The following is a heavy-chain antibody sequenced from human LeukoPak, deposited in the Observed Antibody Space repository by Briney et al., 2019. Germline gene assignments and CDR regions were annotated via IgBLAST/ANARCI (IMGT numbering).Heavy chain of an antibody. V-gene: IGHV4-38-2*02. CDR3: ARDGMMDAFDI. Sequence: SETLSLTCTVSGYSISSGYYWGWIRQPPGKGLEWIGSIYHSGSTYYNPSLKSRVTISVDTSKNQFSLKLSSVTAADTAVYYCARDGMMDAFDIWGQGTMVTVSS. J-gene: IGHJ3*02. CDR2: IYHSGST. CDR1: GYSISSGYY. D-gene: IGHD3-16*01.